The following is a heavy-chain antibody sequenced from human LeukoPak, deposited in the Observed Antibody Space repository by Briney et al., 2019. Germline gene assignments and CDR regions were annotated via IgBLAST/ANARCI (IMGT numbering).Heavy chain of an antibody. CDR2: ISAYNGNT. J-gene: IGHJ5*02. V-gene: IGHV1-18*01. D-gene: IGHD2-2*01. CDR1: GYTFTSYG. Sequence: ASVKVPCKASGYTFTSYGISWVRQAPGQGLEWMGWISAYNGNTNYAQKLQGRVTMTTDTSTSTAYMELRSLRSDDTAVYYCARAVVVPAAPQGTWFDPWGQGTLVTVSS. CDR3: ARAVVVPAAPQGTWFDP.